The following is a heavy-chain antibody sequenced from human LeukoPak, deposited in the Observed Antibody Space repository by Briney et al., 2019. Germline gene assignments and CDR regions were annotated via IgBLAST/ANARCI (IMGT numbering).Heavy chain of an antibody. V-gene: IGHV5-51*01. CDR3: ARQSEYSYGNAFDI. Sequence: GESLQISCQGSGYSFTTYWIGWVRQMPGKGLEWMGIIYPGDSDTRYSPSFQGQVTISADKSISTAYLQWSSLKASDTAMYYCARQSEYSYGNAFDIWGQGTMVTVSS. CDR1: GYSFTTYW. J-gene: IGHJ3*02. D-gene: IGHD5-18*01. CDR2: IYPGDSDT.